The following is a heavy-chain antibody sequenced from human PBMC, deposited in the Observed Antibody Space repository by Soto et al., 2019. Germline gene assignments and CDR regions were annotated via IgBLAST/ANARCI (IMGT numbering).Heavy chain of an antibody. CDR3: ARRGYSYGYKGYFDY. CDR2: INHSGST. CDR1: GGSFSGYY. V-gene: IGHV4-34*01. J-gene: IGHJ4*02. D-gene: IGHD5-18*01. Sequence: SETLSLTCAVYGGSFSGYYWSWIRQPPGKGLEWIGEINHSGSTNYNPSLKSRVTISVDTSKNQFSLKLSSVTAADTAVYYCARRGYSYGYKGYFDYWGQGTLVTVS.